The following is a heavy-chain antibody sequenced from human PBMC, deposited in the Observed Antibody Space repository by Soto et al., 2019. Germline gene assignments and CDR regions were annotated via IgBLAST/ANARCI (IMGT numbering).Heavy chain of an antibody. Sequence: EVQLVESGGGLVKPGGSLRLSCAASGFIFSDYAMSWLRQAPGKGLEWVSSISSTSIYIFYPDSVTGRFAISRDNAKNSLYLTMNSLRAEDTAVYYCASVHTLGIGDFGMDVWGHGTTVTVSS. CDR2: ISSTSIYI. CDR3: ASVHTLGIGDFGMDV. D-gene: IGHD7-27*01. V-gene: IGHV3-21*04. CDR1: GFIFSDYA. J-gene: IGHJ6*02.